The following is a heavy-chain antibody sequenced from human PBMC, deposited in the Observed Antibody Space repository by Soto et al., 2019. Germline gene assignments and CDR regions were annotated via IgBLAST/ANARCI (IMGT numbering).Heavy chain of an antibody. D-gene: IGHD3-10*01. CDR3: ARQGFGPLHGLVDV. CDR1: GGSISSYY. Sequence: QVQLQESGPGLVKPSETLSLSCTVSGGSISSYYWSRFRQSPGKRMEWIGYVHHSWGSSYNPSLQSRVAISLDTSKSQFSRKVTSVTATDTAVYYCARQGFGPLHGLVDVWGQGTTVTVSS. J-gene: IGHJ6*02. CDR2: VHHSWGS. V-gene: IGHV4-59*08.